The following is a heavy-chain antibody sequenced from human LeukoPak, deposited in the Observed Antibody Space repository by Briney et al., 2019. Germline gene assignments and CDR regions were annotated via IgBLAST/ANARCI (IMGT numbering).Heavy chain of an antibody. D-gene: IGHD3-3*01. J-gene: IGHJ6*02. CDR1: GYTFTSYD. V-gene: IGHV1-8*01. CDR3: ARGYDFWSGYHQDGMDV. CDR2: MNTNSGNT. Sequence: ASVKVSCKASGYTFTSYDINWVRQATGQGLEWMGWMNTNSGNTGYAQKFQGRVTMTRNTSISTAYMELSSLRSEDTAVYYCARGYDFWSGYHQDGMDVWGQGTTVTVSS.